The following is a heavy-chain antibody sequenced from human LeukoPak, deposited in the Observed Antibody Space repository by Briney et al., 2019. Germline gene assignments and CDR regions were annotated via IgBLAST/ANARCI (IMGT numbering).Heavy chain of an antibody. CDR1: GGSFSGYY. CDR3: ARLRRGSGVDY. V-gene: IGHV4-34*01. Sequence: ASETLSLTCAVYGGSFSGYYWSWIRQPPGKGLEWIGEINHSGSTNYNPSLKSRVTISVDTSKNQFSLKLSSVTAADTAVYYCARLRRGSGVDYWGQGTLVTVSS. J-gene: IGHJ4*02. D-gene: IGHD3-10*01. CDR2: INHSGST.